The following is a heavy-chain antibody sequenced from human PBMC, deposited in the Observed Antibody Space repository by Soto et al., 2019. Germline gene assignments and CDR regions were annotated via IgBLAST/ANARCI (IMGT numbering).Heavy chain of an antibody. CDR3: ARDAPALEXSWELARVYYYYYGMDV. Sequence: GASVKVSCKASGYIFTSYYMHWVRQAPGQGLEWMGIINPSGGSTSYAQKFQGRVTITRDTPTSTVYMELSSLRSEDTAVYYCARDAPALEXSWELARVYYYYYGMDVWGQGTTVTVSS. D-gene: IGHD1-26*01. J-gene: IGHJ6*02. V-gene: IGHV1-46*01. CDR1: GYIFTSYY. CDR2: INPSGGST.